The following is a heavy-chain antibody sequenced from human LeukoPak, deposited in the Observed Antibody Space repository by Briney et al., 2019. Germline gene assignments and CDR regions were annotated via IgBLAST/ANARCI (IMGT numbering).Heavy chain of an antibody. J-gene: IGHJ3*02. Sequence: GGSLRLSCAASGFTFSSYAMSWVRQAPGKGLEWVSAISGSGGSTYYADSVKGRFTISRDNSKNTLYLQMNSLRAEDTAVYYCARAKFDSSYYYYRGFDIWGQGAMVTVSS. D-gene: IGHD3-22*01. CDR2: ISGSGGST. CDR1: GFTFSSYA. V-gene: IGHV3-23*01. CDR3: ARAKFDSSYYYYRGFDI.